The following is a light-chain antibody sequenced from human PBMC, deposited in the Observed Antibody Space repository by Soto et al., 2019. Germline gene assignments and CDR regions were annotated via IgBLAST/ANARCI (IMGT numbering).Light chain of an antibody. CDR2: DAS. CDR1: QDIKNS. V-gene: IGKV1-33*01. J-gene: IGKJ4*01. Sequence: DIQMTQSPSSLSASIGDRVTITCQASQDIKNSLNWHQHKPGKAPKLLIFDASNLDTGVPSRFAGSGSGTDFTFTITSLQPEDIATYYCQQYDDLVTFRGGTKVEL. CDR3: QQYDDLVT.